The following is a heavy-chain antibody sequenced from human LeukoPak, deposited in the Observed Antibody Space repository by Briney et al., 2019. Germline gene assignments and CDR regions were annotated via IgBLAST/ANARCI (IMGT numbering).Heavy chain of an antibody. CDR3: ARDFVLAYCGGDCYTDAFDI. CDR1: GFTFSDYE. V-gene: IGHV3-21*01. Sequence: GGSLRLSCAASGFTFSDYEMTWVRQAPGKGLEWVSSISSSSSYIYYADSVKGRFTISRDNAKNSLYLQMNSLRAEDTAVYYCARDFVLAYCGGDCYTDAFDIWGQGTMVTVSS. J-gene: IGHJ3*02. D-gene: IGHD2-21*02. CDR2: ISSSSSYI.